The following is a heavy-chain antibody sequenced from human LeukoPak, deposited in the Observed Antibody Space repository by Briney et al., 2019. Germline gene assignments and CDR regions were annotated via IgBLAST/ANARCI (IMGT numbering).Heavy chain of an antibody. D-gene: IGHD3-22*01. J-gene: IGHJ4*02. Sequence: GALRLSCAASGFTFSSYAMSWVRQAPGKGLEWVSAINGGGGSTYYAASVKGRFTISRANSKNTLYLQMNSLRAEDTAVYYCAKVERITMIVVVTNWGQGTLVTVSS. V-gene: IGHV3-23*01. CDR3: AKVERITMIVVVTN. CDR2: INGGGGST. CDR1: GFTFSSYA.